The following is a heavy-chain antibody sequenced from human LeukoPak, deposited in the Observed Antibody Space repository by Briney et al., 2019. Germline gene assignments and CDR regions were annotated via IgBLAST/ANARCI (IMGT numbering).Heavy chain of an antibody. J-gene: IGHJ4*02. D-gene: IGHD4-17*01. CDR1: GTSFTSYY. V-gene: IGHV4-34*01. CDR2: VNHSGYT. Sequence: PSETLSLTCGVPGTSFTSYYWSWIRQTPGKGLEWIGEVNHSGYTNMNPSLKSRVTISVDTSKNQFSLMMTSVTAADTAVYFCARMTTGHDYWGQGTLVTVSS. CDR3: ARMTTGHDY.